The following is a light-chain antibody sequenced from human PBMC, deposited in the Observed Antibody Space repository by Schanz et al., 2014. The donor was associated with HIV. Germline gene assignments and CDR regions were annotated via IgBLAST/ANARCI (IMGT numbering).Light chain of an antibody. CDR3: LSYDRSLSGPYL. CDR1: RSNIGAGYD. Sequence: QSVLTQPPSVSAAPGQRVTISCTGSRSNIGAGYDVHWYQHLPGTAPKLLIYGSTNRPSGVPDRVSGSKSGTAASLAISGLQAEDEADYYCLSYDRSLSGPYLFGTGTKLTVL. J-gene: IGLJ1*01. CDR2: GST. V-gene: IGLV1-40*01.